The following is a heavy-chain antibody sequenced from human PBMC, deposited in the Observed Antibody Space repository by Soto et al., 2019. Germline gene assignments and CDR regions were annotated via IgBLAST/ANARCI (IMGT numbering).Heavy chain of an antibody. CDR1: GFTFSSYG. Sequence: GGSLRLSCAASGFTFSSYGMHWVRQAPGKGLEWVAVISYDGSNKYYADSVKGRFTISRDNSKNTLYLQMNSLRAEDTAVYYCAKDSRMGYGYVWGNWGQGTLVTVSS. V-gene: IGHV3-30*18. D-gene: IGHD3-16*01. J-gene: IGHJ4*02. CDR3: AKDSRMGYGYVWGN. CDR2: ISYDGSNK.